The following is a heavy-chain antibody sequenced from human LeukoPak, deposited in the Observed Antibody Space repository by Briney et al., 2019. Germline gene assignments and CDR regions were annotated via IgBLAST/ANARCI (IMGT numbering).Heavy chain of an antibody. J-gene: IGHJ4*02. Sequence: GGSLRLSCAASGFTFSNAWMTWIRQAPGKGLEWLSYISGSGSYTNYADSVKGRFTTSRDNAKNSLYLQMNSLRAEDTAVYYCARVGSIAAAGTPDYWGQGTLVTVSS. V-gene: IGHV3-11*06. CDR1: GFTFSNAW. D-gene: IGHD6-13*01. CDR3: ARVGSIAAAGTPDY. CDR2: ISGSGSYT.